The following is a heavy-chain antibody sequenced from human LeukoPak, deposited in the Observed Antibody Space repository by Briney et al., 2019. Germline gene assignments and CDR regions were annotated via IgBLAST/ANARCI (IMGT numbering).Heavy chain of an antibody. CDR2: ISSSGTYI. CDR3: ARDPIIAAAGTGAMDV. J-gene: IGHJ6*03. V-gene: IGHV3-21*01. Sequence: GGSLRLSCAVSGFTFSNYIMKWIRQAPGKGLEWVSSISSSGTYIYYADSVKGRFTISRDNAKNSLYLQMNSLRAEDTAVYYCARDPIIAAAGTGAMDVWGKGTTVTVSS. D-gene: IGHD6-13*01. CDR1: GFTFSNYI.